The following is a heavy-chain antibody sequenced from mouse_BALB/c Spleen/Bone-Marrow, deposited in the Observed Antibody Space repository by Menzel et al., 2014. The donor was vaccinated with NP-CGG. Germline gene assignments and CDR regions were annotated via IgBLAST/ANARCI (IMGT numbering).Heavy chain of an antibody. J-gene: IGHJ4*01. D-gene: IGHD2-3*01. CDR1: GFTFSNYG. CDR3: ARRDGGPMDY. Sequence: AQLTESGGDLVKPGGSLKLSCAASGFTFSNYGMSWVRQTPDKRLEWVATISSGGSYTYYPDSVKGRFTISRDNAKNTLYLQMSSLKSEDTAMYYCARRDGGPMDYWGQGTSVTVSS. CDR2: ISSGGSYT. V-gene: IGHV5-6*01.